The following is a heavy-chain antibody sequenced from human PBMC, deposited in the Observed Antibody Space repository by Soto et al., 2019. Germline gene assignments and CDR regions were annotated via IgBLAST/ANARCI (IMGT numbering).Heavy chain of an antibody. V-gene: IGHV4-59*01. J-gene: IGHJ4*02. Sequence: SETLSLTCTVSGGSISSYYWSWIRQPPGKGLEWIGYIYYSGSTNYNPSLKSRVTLSVDTSKNQFSLKLSSVTAADTAVYYCARDIPGGSGYSFDYWGQGTLVTVSS. CDR1: GGSISSYY. CDR2: IYYSGST. D-gene: IGHD3-22*01. CDR3: ARDIPGGSGYSFDY.